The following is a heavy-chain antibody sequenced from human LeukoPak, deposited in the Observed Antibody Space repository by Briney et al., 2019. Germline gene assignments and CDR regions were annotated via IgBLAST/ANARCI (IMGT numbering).Heavy chain of an antibody. D-gene: IGHD6-13*01. CDR3: ARDWMDSSSWFRWYFDL. CDR2: IYASGST. Sequence: SETLSLTCTVSGSSFSRSYWSWIRQPAGKGLEWIGRIYASGSTNYNPSFKSRITMSVDTSKNHFSLNLSSVTAADTAVYYCARDWMDSSSWFRWYFDLWGRGTLVIVSS. J-gene: IGHJ2*01. V-gene: IGHV4-4*07. CDR1: GSSFSRSY.